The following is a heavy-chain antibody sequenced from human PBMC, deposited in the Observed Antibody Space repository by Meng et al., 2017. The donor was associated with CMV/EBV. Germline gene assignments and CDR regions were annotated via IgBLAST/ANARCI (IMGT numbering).Heavy chain of an antibody. CDR3: AREGETNWFDP. Sequence: CTVSGGSISRGGYYWSWIRQHPGKGLEWIGYIYYSGSTYYNPSLKSRVTISVDTSKNQFSLKLSSVTAADTAVYYCAREGETNWFDPWGQGTLVTISS. CDR1: GGSISRGGYY. D-gene: IGHD2-8*01. CDR2: IYYSGST. J-gene: IGHJ5*02. V-gene: IGHV4-31*03.